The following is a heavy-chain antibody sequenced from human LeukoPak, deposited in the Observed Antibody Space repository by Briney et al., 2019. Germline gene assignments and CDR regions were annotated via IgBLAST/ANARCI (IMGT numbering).Heavy chain of an antibody. CDR3: ARGHSIYYDSSGYNLDY. Sequence: ASVKVSCKASGYTFTSYDINWVRQATGQGLEWMGWMNPNSGNTGYAQKFQGRVTMTRNTSISTAYMELSSLRSEDTAVYYCARGHSIYYDSSGYNLDYWGQGTLVTVSS. J-gene: IGHJ4*02. CDR1: GYTFTSYD. CDR2: MNPNSGNT. V-gene: IGHV1-8*01. D-gene: IGHD3-22*01.